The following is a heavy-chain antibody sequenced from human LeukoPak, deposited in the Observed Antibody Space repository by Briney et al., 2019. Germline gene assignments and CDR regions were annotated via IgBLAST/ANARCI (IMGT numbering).Heavy chain of an antibody. CDR3: ARDGSWYVGAFDI. Sequence: SETLSLTCTVSGGSISSYYWSWIRQPPGKGLEWIGYIYYSGSTNYNPSLKSRVTISVDTSKNQFSLKLSSVTAADTAVYYCARDGSWYVGAFDIWGQGTMVTVSS. CDR2: IYYSGST. J-gene: IGHJ3*02. CDR1: GGSISSYY. V-gene: IGHV4-59*12. D-gene: IGHD6-13*01.